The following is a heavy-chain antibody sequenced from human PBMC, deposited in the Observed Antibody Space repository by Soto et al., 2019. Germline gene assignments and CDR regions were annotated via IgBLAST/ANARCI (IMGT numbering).Heavy chain of an antibody. J-gene: IGHJ2*01. Sequence: QVTLKESGPVLVKPTETLTLTCTVSGLSLSSSRMGVSWIRQPPGKALKWIAHIFSSDEKSYNKSLKSRLTISKDTYNSQVVLTMTNMDPVDTATSSCARLATNASCYFDLWGRGTLVTVSS. V-gene: IGHV2-26*01. CDR3: ARLATNASCYFDL. CDR2: IFSSDEK. CDR1: GLSLSSSRMG. D-gene: IGHD5-12*01.